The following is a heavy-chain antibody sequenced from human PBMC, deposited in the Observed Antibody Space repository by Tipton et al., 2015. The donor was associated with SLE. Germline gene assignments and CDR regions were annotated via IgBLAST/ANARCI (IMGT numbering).Heavy chain of an antibody. Sequence: TLSLTCTVSGGSITNHYWNWIRQPPGRGLEWIGYIHYSGTTHDNPSLKSRVTMSVDMSKNQFSLRLTSVTAADTAVYYCARDLPGVTTGQFDYWGQGTLVTVSS. CDR3: ARDLPGVTTGQFDY. CDR1: GGSITNHY. D-gene: IGHD4-11*01. J-gene: IGHJ4*02. V-gene: IGHV4-59*11. CDR2: IHYSGTT.